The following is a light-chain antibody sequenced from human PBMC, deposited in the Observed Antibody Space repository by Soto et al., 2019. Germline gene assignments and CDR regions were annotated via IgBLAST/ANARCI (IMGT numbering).Light chain of an antibody. J-gene: IGKJ1*01. CDR1: QSISDT. V-gene: IGKV3-15*01. CDR3: QQYNNWPWT. Sequence: ETVMTQSPATLSVSPGGRPTLACSASQSISDTLAWYQQKPGQAPRLLLHGASTRATGFPARFSGSGSGTDFTLTISSLQSEDFAIYYCQQYNNWPWTFGQGTKVDIK. CDR2: GAS.